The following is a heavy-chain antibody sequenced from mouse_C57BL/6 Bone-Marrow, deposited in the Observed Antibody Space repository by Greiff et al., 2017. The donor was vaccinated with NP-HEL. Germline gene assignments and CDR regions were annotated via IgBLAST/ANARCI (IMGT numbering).Heavy chain of an antibody. CDR2: IDPENGDT. J-gene: IGHJ3*01. D-gene: IGHD2-4*01. CDR1: GFNIKDDY. Sequence: EVQLQQSGAELVRPGASVKLSCTASGFNIKDDYMHWVKQRPEQGLEWIGWIDPENGDTEYASKFQGKATITADTSSNTAYLQLSSLTSEDTAVYYCTTLYDYDPFFAYWGQGTLVTVSA. V-gene: IGHV14-4*01. CDR3: TTLYDYDPFFAY.